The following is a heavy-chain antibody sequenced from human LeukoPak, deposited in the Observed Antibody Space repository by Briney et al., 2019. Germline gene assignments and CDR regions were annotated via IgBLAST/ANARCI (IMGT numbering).Heavy chain of an antibody. V-gene: IGHV4-39*07. Sequence: PSETLSLTCTVSGGSISSTSYYWGWIRQPPGKGLEWIGTINYSGSTYYNPSLKGRVTMSVDASKNQFSLRLSSVTAADTAVYYCEMYDYDSSGYLSDYWGPGTLVTVSS. CDR2: INYSGST. J-gene: IGHJ4*02. CDR3: EMYDYDSSGYLSDY. CDR1: GGSISSTSYY. D-gene: IGHD3-22*01.